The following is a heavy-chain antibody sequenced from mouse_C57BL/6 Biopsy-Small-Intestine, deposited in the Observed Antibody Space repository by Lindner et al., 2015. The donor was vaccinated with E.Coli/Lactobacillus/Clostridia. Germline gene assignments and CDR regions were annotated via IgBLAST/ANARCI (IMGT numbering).Heavy chain of an antibody. CDR3: ARGVSHGSSWTALDY. CDR2: SNAANGDT. CDR1: DSPYRSYA. Sequence: SVKVSCKASDSPYRSYAMHWVRQPRTRLEWMGWSNAANGDTRYSQEFLDRVTFTWDTSASTAYMELRSLRSEDVAVYYCARGVSHGSSWTALDYWGQGTLVTVSS. V-gene: IGHV1S34*01. D-gene: IGHD6-1*01. J-gene: IGHJ4*01.